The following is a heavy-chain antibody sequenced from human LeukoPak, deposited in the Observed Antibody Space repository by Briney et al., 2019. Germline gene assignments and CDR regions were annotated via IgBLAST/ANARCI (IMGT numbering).Heavy chain of an antibody. Sequence: PSETLSLTCTVSGGSFSSFYWSWIRQPPGKRLEWIGYVSKSGTTNYNPSLKSQVTISLDTSKNQFSLKLRSVTAADTAVYYCARVISPETYYNFPYYYYVDVWGKGTTVTVSS. CDR2: VSKSGTT. V-gene: IGHV4-59*01. J-gene: IGHJ6*03. CDR3: ARVISPETYYNFPYYYYVDV. CDR1: GGSFSSFY. D-gene: IGHD3-10*01.